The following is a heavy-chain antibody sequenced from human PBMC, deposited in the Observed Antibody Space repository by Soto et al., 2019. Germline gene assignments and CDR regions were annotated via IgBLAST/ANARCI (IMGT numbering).Heavy chain of an antibody. Sequence: QVQLVESGGGVVQPGRSLRLSCAASGFTFSSYAXXXXXXXXXXXXXXVAVSSHDGSNKYYADSVKGRFTISRDNSKXXXXXXXXXXXXXXXXXXXXXXXXXXXXXXXXXXYWGQGTLVTVSS. CDR3: XXXXXXXXXXXXXXY. V-gene: IGHV3-30*01. CDR1: GFTFSSYA. J-gene: IGHJ4*02. CDR2: SSHDGSNK.